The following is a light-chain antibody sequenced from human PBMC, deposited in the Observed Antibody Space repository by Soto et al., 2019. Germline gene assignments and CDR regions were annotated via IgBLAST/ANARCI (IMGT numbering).Light chain of an antibody. CDR1: SSDVGGYNY. J-gene: IGLJ1*01. CDR2: EVS. CDR3: SSYTSSSTPLYV. V-gene: IGLV2-14*01. Sequence: QSLLTQPASVSVSPGQSITISCTGTSSDVGGYNYVSWYQQHPGKAPKLMIYEVSNRPSGASNRCSGSKSGNTASLTISGLQAEDEADYYCSSYTSSSTPLYVLGTGSKVTVL.